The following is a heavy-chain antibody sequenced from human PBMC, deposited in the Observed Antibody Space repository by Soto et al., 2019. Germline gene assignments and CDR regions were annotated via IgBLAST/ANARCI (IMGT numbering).Heavy chain of an antibody. CDR3: AKDVVAHPSRGMDV. J-gene: IGHJ6*02. Sequence: EMQLVESGGGLVQPGRSLRLSCAASGFTFDDYAMHWVRQPPGKGLEWVSSISWNSGSIDYADSVKGRFTISRDNAKNSLYLQMNSLRPEDTALYYCAKDVVAHPSRGMDVWGRGTTVTVSS. V-gene: IGHV3-9*01. CDR1: GFTFDDYA. D-gene: IGHD2-15*01. CDR2: ISWNSGSI.